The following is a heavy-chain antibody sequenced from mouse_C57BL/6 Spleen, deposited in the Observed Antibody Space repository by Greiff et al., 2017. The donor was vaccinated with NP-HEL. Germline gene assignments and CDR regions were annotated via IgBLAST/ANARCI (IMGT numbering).Heavy chain of an antibody. CDR2: IWSGGST. CDR1: GFSLTSYG. J-gene: IGHJ3*01. Sequence: VQLVESGPGLVQPSQSLSITCTVSGFSLTSYGVHWVRQSPGKGLEWLGVIWSGGSTDYNAAFISRLSISKDNSKSQVFFKMNSLQADDTAIYYCARRGDYDGAWFAYWGQGTLVTVSA. V-gene: IGHV2-2*01. CDR3: ARRGDYDGAWFAY. D-gene: IGHD2-4*01.